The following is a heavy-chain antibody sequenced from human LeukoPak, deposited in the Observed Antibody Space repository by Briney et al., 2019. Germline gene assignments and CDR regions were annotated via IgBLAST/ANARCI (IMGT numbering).Heavy chain of an antibody. CDR2: ISSSSSYI. D-gene: IGHD3-22*01. CDR1: GFTFSSYS. J-gene: IGHJ4*02. Sequence: PGGSLRLSCAASGFTFSSYSMNWVRQAPGKGLEWVSSISSSSSYIYYADSVKGRFTISRDNAKNSLYLQMNSLRAEDTAVYYCARAPYYYDSSGYYPLFDYWGQGTLVTVSS. CDR3: ARAPYYYDSSGYYPLFDY. V-gene: IGHV3-21*01.